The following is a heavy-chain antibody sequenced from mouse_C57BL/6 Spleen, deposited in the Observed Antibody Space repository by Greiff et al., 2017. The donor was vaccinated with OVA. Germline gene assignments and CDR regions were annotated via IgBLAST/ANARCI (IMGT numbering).Heavy chain of an antibody. CDR3: ARVYDGYHYYAMDY. V-gene: IGHV1-69*01. CDR2: IDPSDSYT. Sequence: QVHVKQPGAELVMPGASVKLSCKASGYTFTSYWMHWVKQRPGQGLEWIGEIDPSDSYTNYNQKFKGKSTLTVDKSSSTAYMQLSSLTSEDSAVDYCARVYDGYHYYAMDYWGQGTSVTVSS. J-gene: IGHJ4*01. D-gene: IGHD2-3*01. CDR1: GYTFTSYW.